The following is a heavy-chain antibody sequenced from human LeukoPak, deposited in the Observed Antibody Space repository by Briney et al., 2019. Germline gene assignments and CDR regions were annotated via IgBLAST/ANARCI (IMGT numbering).Heavy chain of an antibody. Sequence: AGGSLRPSCAASGFTFSNYALHWVRQAPGKGLEWVSGTSVSGGSIYYTDSGTGRVNISRDKSKDTLYLQMNSLRVEDTALYYSAKEHSVLNMMRGLDSWGQGTLVTVSS. CDR2: TSVSGGSI. D-gene: IGHD3-22*01. V-gene: IGHV3-23*01. J-gene: IGHJ4*02. CDR1: GFTFSNYA. CDR3: AKEHSVLNMMRGLDS.